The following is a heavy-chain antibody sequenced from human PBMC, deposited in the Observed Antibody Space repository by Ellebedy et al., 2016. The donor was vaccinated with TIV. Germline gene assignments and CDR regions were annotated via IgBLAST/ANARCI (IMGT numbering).Heavy chain of an antibody. CDR1: GFTFSDFT. V-gene: IGHV3-21*03. J-gene: IGHJ3*01. D-gene: IGHD1-26*01. Sequence: GESLKISCTASGFTFSDFTLTWVRQAPGKGLEWVSSISGDGHYIDYTDSVKGRFTISRDDSKNTLYLQMNSLKTEDTAVYYCARGGSGSVVWGQGTMVTVSS. CDR3: ARGGSGSVV. CDR2: ISGDGHYI.